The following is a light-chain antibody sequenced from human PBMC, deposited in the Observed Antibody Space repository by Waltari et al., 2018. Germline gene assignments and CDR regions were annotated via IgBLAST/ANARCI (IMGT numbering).Light chain of an antibody. CDR1: SSNIGATYA. Sequence: QSVLTQPSSVSGAPGQRVTISCTGNSSNIGATYAVLWYQQFPGTPPKLLVYGTTNRPSGVPDRFSGSKSGTSASLAITGLQAEDEAFYYCQSYDASLNGRVFGGGTKLTVL. J-gene: IGLJ3*02. CDR2: GTT. V-gene: IGLV1-40*01. CDR3: QSYDASLNGRV.